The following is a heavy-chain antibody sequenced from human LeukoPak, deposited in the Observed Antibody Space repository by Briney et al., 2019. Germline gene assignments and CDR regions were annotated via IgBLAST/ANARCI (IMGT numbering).Heavy chain of an antibody. CDR3: ARQTRYYDSSGYPVLGIFDP. Sequence: SETLSLTCSVSGGSIGDYYWSWIRQPPGKGLDWVGYLSNGGSSYYNPSLRSRVTMSLDTSNNRISLRLSSVTAADTAVYYCARQTRYYDSSGYPVLGIFDPWGQGTTVTVSS. V-gene: IGHV4-59*01. J-gene: IGHJ3*01. CDR1: GGSIGDYY. D-gene: IGHD3-22*01. CDR2: LSNGGSS.